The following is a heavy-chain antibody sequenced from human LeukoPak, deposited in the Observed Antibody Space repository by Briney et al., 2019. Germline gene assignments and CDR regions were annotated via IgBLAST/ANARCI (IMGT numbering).Heavy chain of an antibody. D-gene: IGHD3-10*01. CDR3: ARGFGQLWFGELLHYDY. J-gene: IGHJ4*02. CDR1: GFIFSSYW. CDR2: VNIVGGST. Sequence: GASLRLSCAAAGFIFSSYWMHWVRQAPGEGLVCVSRVNIVGGSTRYAECVKGRFTISRDNAKNTLYLQMNRLRAEDTAVYYCARGFGQLWFGELLHYDYWGQGTLVTVSS. V-gene: IGHV3-74*01.